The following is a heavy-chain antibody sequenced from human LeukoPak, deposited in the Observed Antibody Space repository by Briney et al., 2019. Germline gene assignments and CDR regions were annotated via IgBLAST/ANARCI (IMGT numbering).Heavy chain of an antibody. V-gene: IGHV1-69*04. D-gene: IGHD3-9*01. Sequence: SVKVSCKASGCTFSSYAISWVRQAPGQGLEWMGRIIPILGIANYAQKFQGRVTITADKSTSTAYMELSSLRSEDTAVYYCARDDFEYSGHYGMDVWGQGTTVTVSS. CDR1: GCTFSSYA. CDR3: ARDDFEYSGHYGMDV. J-gene: IGHJ6*02. CDR2: IIPILGIA.